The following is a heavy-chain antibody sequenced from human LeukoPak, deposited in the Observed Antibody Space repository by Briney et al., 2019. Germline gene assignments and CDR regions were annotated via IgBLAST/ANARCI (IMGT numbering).Heavy chain of an antibody. CDR1: GFTVSSNY. Sequence: GGSLRLSCAASGFTVSSNYMSWVRQAPGKGLEWVSTISAGGAGTYYADSVKGRFAISRDNSKNTLYLQMNSLRADDTAVYYCTKGDYANDAFDIWGQGTMVTVSS. CDR3: TKGDYANDAFDI. D-gene: IGHD2-2*01. J-gene: IGHJ3*02. CDR2: ISAGGAGT. V-gene: IGHV3-23*01.